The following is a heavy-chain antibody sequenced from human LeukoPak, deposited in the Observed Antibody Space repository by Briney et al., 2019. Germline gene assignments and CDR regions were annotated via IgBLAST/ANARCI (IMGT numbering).Heavy chain of an antibody. Sequence: PSETLSLTCTVSGGSISSGSYYWSWIWQPAGKGLEWIGRIYTSGSTNYNPSLKSRVTISVDTSKNQFSLKLSSVTAADTAVYYCARDPDYSTDYYYYMDVWGKGTTVTVSS. CDR2: IYTSGST. D-gene: IGHD4-11*01. V-gene: IGHV4-61*02. J-gene: IGHJ6*03. CDR1: GGSISSGSYY. CDR3: ARDPDYSTDYYYYMDV.